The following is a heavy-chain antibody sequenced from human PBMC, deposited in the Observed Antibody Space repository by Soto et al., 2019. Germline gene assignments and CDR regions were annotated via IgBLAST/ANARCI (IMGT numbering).Heavy chain of an antibody. CDR1: GYSFSIYW. V-gene: IGHV5-51*01. D-gene: IGHD1-26*01. CDR3: ARHPHPLKWWTGSYSLRFDY. Sequence: PGESLKISCKGSGYSFSIYWIGWVRQMPGKGLEWMGIIYPGDSDTRYSPSFQGQVTISADKSINTAYLQWSSLKAPDTAMFYCARHPHPLKWWTGSYSLRFDYWGQGTLVTVSS. J-gene: IGHJ4*02. CDR2: IYPGDSDT.